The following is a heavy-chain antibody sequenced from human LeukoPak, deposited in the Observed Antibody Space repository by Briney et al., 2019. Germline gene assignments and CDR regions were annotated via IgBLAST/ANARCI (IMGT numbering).Heavy chain of an antibody. D-gene: IGHD5-24*01. Sequence: GGSLRLSCAASEFTFSSYHMNCVRQAPGKGLEWVSFISSSSSYIYYADSVKGRFTISRDNAKNSLYLQMNSLRVEDTAVYYCARGPLGGYNSAWFDPWGQGTLVTVSS. CDR1: EFTFSSYH. CDR3: ARGPLGGYNSAWFDP. CDR2: ISSSSSYI. J-gene: IGHJ5*02. V-gene: IGHV3-21*01.